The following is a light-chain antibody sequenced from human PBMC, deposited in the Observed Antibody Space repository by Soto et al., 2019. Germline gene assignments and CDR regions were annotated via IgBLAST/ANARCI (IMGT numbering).Light chain of an antibody. J-gene: IGKJ2*01. Sequence: EIVWTQSPGTLSLSPGERATLSCRASQGVSSRYLAWYQQRPGQAPSLLIYGTSNRATGIPDRFSGSGSGTDFTLTISRLEPGDFAVYYCQQYERSPYTFGQGTKLEI. CDR2: GTS. CDR3: QQYERSPYT. V-gene: IGKV3-20*01. CDR1: QGVSSRY.